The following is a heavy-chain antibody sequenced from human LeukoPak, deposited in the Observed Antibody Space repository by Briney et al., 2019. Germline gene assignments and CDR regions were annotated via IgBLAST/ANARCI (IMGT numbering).Heavy chain of an antibody. CDR2: ISASGGST. V-gene: IGHV3-23*01. Sequence: GGSLRLSCAASGFTLSTYGMTWVRQAPGKGLEWLSLISASGGSTYYADSGKGRFTICRDNSKSTLCLQLNSLRAEDTAIYYYASDIYSRSPHKGGQGTLVSVPS. D-gene: IGHD6-6*01. CDR3: ASDIYSRSPHK. CDR1: GFTLSTYG. J-gene: IGHJ4*02.